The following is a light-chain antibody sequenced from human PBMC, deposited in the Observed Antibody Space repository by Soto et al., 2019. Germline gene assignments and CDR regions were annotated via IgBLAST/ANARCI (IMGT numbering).Light chain of an antibody. CDR1: SSNIGNNA. Sequence: QSVLSQPPSVSAAPIQRVTISCSGSSSNIGNNAVNWYQQVPGKAPKLLIHYDDRVASGVSDRFSGSKSGTSASLAISGLQSEDEADYYCAAWDDTLNGPLFGGGTKLTVL. CDR2: YDD. CDR3: AAWDDTLNGPL. V-gene: IGLV1-36*01. J-gene: IGLJ3*02.